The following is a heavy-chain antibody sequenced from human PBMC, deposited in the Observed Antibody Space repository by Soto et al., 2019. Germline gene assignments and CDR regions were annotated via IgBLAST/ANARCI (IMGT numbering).Heavy chain of an antibody. Sequence: SETLSLTCTVSGGTISRYYWSWIRQPPGKGLEWIGYMYNTGSTVYNPSFKSRVTISVDTSKNQFSLKLNSVTAADTAVYYCAGGPSGWPYYFDYWGQGTLVTVSS. CDR1: GGTISRYY. V-gene: IGHV4-59*01. J-gene: IGHJ4*02. D-gene: IGHD6-19*01. CDR3: AGGPSGWPYYFDY. CDR2: MYNTGST.